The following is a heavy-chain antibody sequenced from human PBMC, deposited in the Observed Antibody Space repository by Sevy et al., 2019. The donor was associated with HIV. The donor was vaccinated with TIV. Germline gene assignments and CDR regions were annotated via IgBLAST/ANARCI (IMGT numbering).Heavy chain of an antibody. V-gene: IGHV3-7*03. J-gene: IGHJ6*02. CDR2: IKKDGTEN. D-gene: IGHD2-2*01. CDR1: GFTFSNYW. CDR3: ARDCSSTTCLWGLDF. Sequence: GGSLRLSCAASGFTFSNYWMSWVRQAPGKGLEWVATIKKDGTENYYVDCVRGRFTMSRDNAKNSRYLQMNSLRVEDTALYYCARDCSSTTCLWGLDFWGQGTTVTVSS.